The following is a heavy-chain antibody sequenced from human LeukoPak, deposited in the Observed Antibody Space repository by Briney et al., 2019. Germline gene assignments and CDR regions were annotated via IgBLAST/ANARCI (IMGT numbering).Heavy chain of an antibody. CDR1: GYTFTSYG. V-gene: IGHV1-18*01. Sequence: ASVKVSRKASGYTFTSYGISWVRQAPGQGLEWMGWISAYNGNTNYAQKLQGRVTMTTDTSTSTAYMELRSLRSDDTAVYYCARDLEVLGSSSHLTDWGQGTLVTVSS. CDR2: ISAYNGNT. J-gene: IGHJ4*02. CDR3: ARDLEVLGSSSHLTD. D-gene: IGHD6-13*01.